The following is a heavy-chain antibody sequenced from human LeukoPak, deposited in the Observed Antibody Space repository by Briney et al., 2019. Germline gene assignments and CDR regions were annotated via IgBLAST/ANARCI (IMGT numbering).Heavy chain of an antibody. D-gene: IGHD3-10*02. CDR3: ARGWGTYFCSGTQFDAFDL. J-gene: IGHJ3*01. CDR1: AFTISGYG. CDR2: IWYDGSNK. V-gene: IGHV3-33*01. Sequence: GRSLRLSSSAAAFTISGYGMDRLRQAPGKGLEWVAVIWYDGSNKYYADSVKGRLTISRDNSKNTLYLQMNSLRVEDTAVYYCARGWGTYFCSGTQFDAFDLWGQGTMVTVSS.